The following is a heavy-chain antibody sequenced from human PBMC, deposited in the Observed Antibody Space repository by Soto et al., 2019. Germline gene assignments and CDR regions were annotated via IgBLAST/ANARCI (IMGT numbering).Heavy chain of an antibody. CDR2: INPSGGST. CDR1: GYTFTSYY. CDR3: AREAVAGNDY. Sequence: QVQLVQSGAEVKKPGASVTVSCKASGYTFTSYYMHWVRQAPGQGLEWMGIINPSGGSTSYAQKFQGRVTMTRDTATSTVYMELSSLRSEDTAVYYCAREAVAGNDYWGQGTLVTVSS. V-gene: IGHV1-46*03. J-gene: IGHJ4*02. D-gene: IGHD6-19*01.